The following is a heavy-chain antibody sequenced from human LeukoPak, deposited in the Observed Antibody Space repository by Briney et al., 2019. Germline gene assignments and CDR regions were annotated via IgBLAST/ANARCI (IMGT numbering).Heavy chain of an antibody. CDR2: INDNGGQR. D-gene: IGHD1-26*01. J-gene: IGHJ4*02. CDR1: GFAFNNYA. V-gene: IGHV3-23*01. Sequence: GGSLRLSCAASGFAFNNYAMTWVRQAPGKELEWVSNINDNGGQRHYADSVKGRFTISRDNSKNMMFLQMDSLRAEDTAVYYCAKTQWKVGATDYFDYWGQGILVTVSS. CDR3: AKTQWKVGATDYFDY.